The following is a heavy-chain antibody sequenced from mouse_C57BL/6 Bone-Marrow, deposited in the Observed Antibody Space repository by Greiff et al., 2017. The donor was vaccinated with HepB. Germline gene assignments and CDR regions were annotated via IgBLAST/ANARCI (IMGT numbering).Heavy chain of an antibody. CDR1: GYTFTSYG. V-gene: IGHV1-81*01. D-gene: IGHD1-1*01. Sequence: VQLQQSGAELARPGASVKLSCKASGYTFTSYGISWVKQRTGQGLEWIGEIYPRSGKTYFNEKFKGKATLTADKYSSTAYMELRSLTSEDSAVSCCAVLLLRRGYFDVWGTGTTVTVSS. CDR3: AVLLLRRGYFDV. CDR2: IYPRSGKT. J-gene: IGHJ1*03.